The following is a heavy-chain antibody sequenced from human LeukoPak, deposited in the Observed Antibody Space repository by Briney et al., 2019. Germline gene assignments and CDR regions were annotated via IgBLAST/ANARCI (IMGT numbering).Heavy chain of an antibody. Sequence: PGGSLRLSCVASGFTFSNVWMSWVRQAPGKGLEWVGRIKSKTGGGTTDYAAPVKGRFTISRDDSKNTLYLQMNSLKTEDTAVYYCTTARSYSGSYHGDFYFDYWGQGTLVTVSS. J-gene: IGHJ4*02. CDR3: TTARSYSGSYHGDFYFDY. CDR2: IKSKTGGGTT. D-gene: IGHD1-26*01. V-gene: IGHV3-15*01. CDR1: GFTFSNVW.